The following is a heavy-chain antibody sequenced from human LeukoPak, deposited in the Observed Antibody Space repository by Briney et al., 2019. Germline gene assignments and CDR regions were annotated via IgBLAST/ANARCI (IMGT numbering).Heavy chain of an antibody. D-gene: IGHD6-6*01. J-gene: IGHJ6*03. CDR1: VYIFTSYD. CDR2: MNPNSGNT. Sequence: GASVKVSCKASVYIFTSYDINWVRQATGQGLEWMGWMNPNSGNTGYAQKFQGRVTITRNTSISTAYMELSSLRSEDTAVYYCARNVEYSSSSYYMDVWGKGTTVTVSS. CDR3: ARNVEYSSSSYYMDV. V-gene: IGHV1-8*03.